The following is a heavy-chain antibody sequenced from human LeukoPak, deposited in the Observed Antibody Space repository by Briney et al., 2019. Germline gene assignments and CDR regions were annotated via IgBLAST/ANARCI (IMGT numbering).Heavy chain of an antibody. CDR1: GDSVSGNSIA. D-gene: IGHD3-16*01. J-gene: IGHJ4*02. V-gene: IGHV6-1*01. CDR2: TYYRSKWYN. CDR3: ARVRGGGFSDY. Sequence: SQTLSLTCDISGDSVSGNSIAWNWIRQSPSRGLEWLGRTYYRSKWYNDYAGSLKSRITINTDTSKNQLSLQLNSATPEDTAVYYCARVRGGGFSDYWGQGTLVTVSS.